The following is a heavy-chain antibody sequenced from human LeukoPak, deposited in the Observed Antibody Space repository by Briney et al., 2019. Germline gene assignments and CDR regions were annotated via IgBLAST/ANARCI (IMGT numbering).Heavy chain of an antibody. V-gene: IGHV4-59*08. Sequence: SETLSLTCAVSGASISNFYWSWIRQAPGQGLEWIGYMLYSGSTNQKPSLRSRVTISVDTSKNQVSLKLSSVTAADTAVYYCATRYCSGGSCPGDYYYGMDVWGQGTTVTVSS. J-gene: IGHJ6*02. CDR2: MLYSGST. CDR3: ATRYCSGGSCPGDYYYGMDV. D-gene: IGHD2-15*01. CDR1: GASISNFY.